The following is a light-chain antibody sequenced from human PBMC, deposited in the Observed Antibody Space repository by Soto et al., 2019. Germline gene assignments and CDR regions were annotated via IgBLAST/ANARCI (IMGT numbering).Light chain of an antibody. CDR3: SSYTSSSTRV. CDR1: SSDVGGYNY. V-gene: IGLV2-14*03. CDR2: DVS. Sequence: QSALTQPASVSGSPGQSITISCTGTSSDVGGYNYVSWYQHHPGKAPKLMIYDVSNRPSGVSNRFSGSKSGNTASLTISGLQAEDEADYYCSSYTSSSTRVFGTGTKLTGL. J-gene: IGLJ1*01.